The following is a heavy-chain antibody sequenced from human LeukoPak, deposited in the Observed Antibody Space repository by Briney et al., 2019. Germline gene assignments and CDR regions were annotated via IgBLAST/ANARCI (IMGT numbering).Heavy chain of an antibody. CDR3: AKDRAPPSYSGSFRYYYYYYGMDV. CDR1: GYTFTSYS. D-gene: IGHD1-26*01. V-gene: IGHV1-18*01. CDR2: ISAYNGNT. Sequence: ASVKVSCKASGYTFTSYSISWVRQAPGQGLEWMGWISAYNGNTNYAQKLQGRVTMTTDTSTSTAYMELRSLRSDDTAVYYCAKDRAPPSYSGSFRYYYYYYGMDVWGQGTTVTVSS. J-gene: IGHJ6*02.